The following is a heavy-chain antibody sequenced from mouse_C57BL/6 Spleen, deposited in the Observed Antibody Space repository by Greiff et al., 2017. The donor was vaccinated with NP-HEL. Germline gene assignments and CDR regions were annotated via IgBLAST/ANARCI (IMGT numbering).Heavy chain of an antibody. Sequence: VKLMESGPELVKPGASVKISCKASGYSFTSYYIHWVKQRPGQGLEWIGWIYPGSGNTKYNEKFKGKATLTADTSSSTAYMQLSSLTSEDSAVYYCASNYGSSYPYAMDYWGQGTSVTVSS. CDR1: GYSFTSYY. CDR3: ASNYGSSYPYAMDY. CDR2: IYPGSGNT. J-gene: IGHJ4*01. D-gene: IGHD1-1*01. V-gene: IGHV1-66*01.